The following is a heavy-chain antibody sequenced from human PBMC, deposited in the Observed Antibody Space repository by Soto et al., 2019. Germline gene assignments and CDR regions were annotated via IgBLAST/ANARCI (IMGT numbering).Heavy chain of an antibody. CDR1: GFTFSIYW. D-gene: IGHD2-2*01. V-gene: IGHV3-74*01. CDR3: ARVEYVSYLGGMDV. J-gene: IGHJ6*02. Sequence: GGSLRLSCEASGFTFSIYWMEWVRQAPGKGLVWVSRIRSDGGTNYADSVKGRFTVSRDNAKNTLYLQMNSLRDEDTAVYYCARVEYVSYLGGMDVSGQGTTVTVSS. CDR2: IRSDGGT.